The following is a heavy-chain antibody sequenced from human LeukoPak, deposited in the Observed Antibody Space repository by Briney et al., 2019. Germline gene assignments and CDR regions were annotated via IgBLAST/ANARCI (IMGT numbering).Heavy chain of an antibody. D-gene: IGHD1-26*01. CDR1: GYSFTSYW. Sequence: GESLKISCKGSGYSFTSYWVGWVRQMPGKGLEWMGIIYPGDSDTRYSPSFQGQVTISADKSTSTAYLQWSSLKALDTAMYYCARGTSTDSGNFEYWGQGTLVTVSS. J-gene: IGHJ4*02. CDR3: ARGTSTDSGNFEY. V-gene: IGHV5-51*01. CDR2: IYPGDSDT.